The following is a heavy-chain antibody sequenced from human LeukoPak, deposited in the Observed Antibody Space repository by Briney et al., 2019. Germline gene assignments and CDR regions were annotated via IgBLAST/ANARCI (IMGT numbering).Heavy chain of an antibody. V-gene: IGHV3-30*02. CDR3: AKDGDRYCSSTSCQGGDY. CDR2: IWYDGSNK. Sequence: GGSLRLSCAASGFTFSSYGMHWVRQAPGKGLEWVAVIWYDGSNKYYADSVKGRFTISRDNSKNTLYLQMNSLRAEDTAVYYCAKDGDRYCSSTSCQGGDYWGQGTLVTVSS. D-gene: IGHD2-2*01. CDR1: GFTFSSYG. J-gene: IGHJ4*02.